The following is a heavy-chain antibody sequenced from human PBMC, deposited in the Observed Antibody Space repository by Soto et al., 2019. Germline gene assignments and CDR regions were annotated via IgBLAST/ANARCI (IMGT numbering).Heavy chain of an antibody. CDR2: ISGSGGST. J-gene: IGHJ4*02. CDR1: GFTFSSYA. D-gene: IGHD3-16*02. CDR3: AKEGDYIWGSYRAPFDY. Sequence: EVQLLESGGGLVQPGGSLRLSCAASGFTFSSYAMSWVRQAPGKGLEWVSAISGSGGSTYYADSVKGRFTISRDNSKNTLYLQMNSLRAEDTAVYYCAKEGDYIWGSYRAPFDYWGQGTLVTVSS. V-gene: IGHV3-23*01.